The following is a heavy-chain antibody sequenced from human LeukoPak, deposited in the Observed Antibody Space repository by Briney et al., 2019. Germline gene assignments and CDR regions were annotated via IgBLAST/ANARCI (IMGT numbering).Heavy chain of an antibody. CDR1: GFTFSTSW. CDR2: INTDGNTR. D-gene: IGHD3-22*01. Sequence: GGSLRLSCATSGFTFSTSWMHWVRQAPGKGLVWVSRINTDGNTRDYADSVKGRFTITRDNAKNTLYLQMNSLRADDTAVYYCVRDMGYYDKVWGQGTLVTVSS. CDR3: VRDMGYYDKV. J-gene: IGHJ4*02. V-gene: IGHV3-74*01.